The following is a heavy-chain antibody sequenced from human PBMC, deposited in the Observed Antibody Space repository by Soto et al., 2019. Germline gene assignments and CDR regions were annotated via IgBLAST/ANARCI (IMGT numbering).Heavy chain of an antibody. CDR3: TKNSAYALDY. Sequence: SETLSLTCAVSSASVTNNNWWSWVRQSPGKGLEWIGEVHSWRGATYHPSFESRVTMSVDKSKNEFSLKLDYVTAADTAIYYCTKNSAYALDYWGQGTLVTVSS. V-gene: IGHV4-4*02. CDR1: SASVTNNNW. D-gene: IGHD1-7*01. J-gene: IGHJ4*02. CDR2: VHSWRGA.